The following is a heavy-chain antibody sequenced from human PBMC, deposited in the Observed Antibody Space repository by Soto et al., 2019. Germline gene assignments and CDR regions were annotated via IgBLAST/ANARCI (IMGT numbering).Heavy chain of an antibody. Sequence: XGALMVYCKCCGYSFTSYWISWVRQMPGKGLEWMGRIDPSDSYTNYSPSFQGHVTISADKSISTAYLQWSSLKASDTAMYYCARTPNYDYVWGSYRQTDAFDIWGQGTMVTGSS. J-gene: IGHJ3*02. V-gene: IGHV5-10-1*01. D-gene: IGHD3-16*02. CDR3: ARTPNYDYVWGSYRQTDAFDI. CDR1: GYSFTSYW. CDR2: IDPSDSYT.